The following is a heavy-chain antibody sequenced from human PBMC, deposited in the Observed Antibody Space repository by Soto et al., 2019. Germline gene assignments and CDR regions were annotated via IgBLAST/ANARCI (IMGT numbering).Heavy chain of an antibody. Sequence: PGGSLRLSCAASGFSLSGSAIHWVRQASGKGLEWVGRVRSKVDRYATAYGASVTGRFTISRDDSENTAYLQMNSLKTEDTAVYYCTRQLVGEATIYYYYYGMDVWGQGTTVTVSS. CDR3: TRQLVGEATIYYYYYGMDV. D-gene: IGHD1-26*01. V-gene: IGHV3-73*01. CDR1: GFSLSGSA. J-gene: IGHJ6*02. CDR2: VRSKVDRYAT.